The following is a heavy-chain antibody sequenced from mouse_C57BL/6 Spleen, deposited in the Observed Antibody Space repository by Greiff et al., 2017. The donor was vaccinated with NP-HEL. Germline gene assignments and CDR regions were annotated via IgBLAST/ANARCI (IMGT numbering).Heavy chain of an antibody. CDR2: IDPETGGT. Sequence: VQLQQSGAELVRPGASVTLSCKASGYTFTDYEMHWVKQTPVHGLEWIGAIDPETGGTAYNQKFKGKAILTADKSSSTAYMELRSLTSEDSAVYYCTREGYYGSSYGYFDVWGTRATVTVSS. J-gene: IGHJ1*03. V-gene: IGHV1-15*01. D-gene: IGHD1-1*01. CDR1: GYTFTDYE. CDR3: TREGYYGSSYGYFDV.